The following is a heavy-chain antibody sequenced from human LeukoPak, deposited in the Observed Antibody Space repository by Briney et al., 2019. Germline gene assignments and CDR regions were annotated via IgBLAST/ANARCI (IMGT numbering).Heavy chain of an antibody. CDR3: ARGPPRSMDV. Sequence: GGSLRLSCAASGFTFSSYEMNWVRQAPGKGLEWVSCSSHSGSTIYYADSVKGRFTISRDNAKDSLYLQMDSLRVEDTALYYCARGPPRSMDVWGQGTTVTVSS. J-gene: IGHJ6*02. CDR2: SSHSGSTI. CDR1: GFTFSSYE. V-gene: IGHV3-48*03.